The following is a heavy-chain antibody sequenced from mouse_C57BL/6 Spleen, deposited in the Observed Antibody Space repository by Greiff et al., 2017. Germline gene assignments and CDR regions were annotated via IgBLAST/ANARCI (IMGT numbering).Heavy chain of an antibody. Sequence: QVQLQQSGPELVKPGASVKISCKASGYTFTDYYINWVKQRPGQGLEWIGWIYPGSGNTKYKEKFKGMATLTVDTASSTAYMQLSILTSEDSAVYFCASDGGSTPYWYFDVWRTGTTLTVSS. CDR3: ASDGGSTPYWYFDV. CDR2: IYPGSGNT. V-gene: IGHV1-84*01. D-gene: IGHD1-1*02. CDR1: GYTFTDYY. J-gene: IGHJ1*03.